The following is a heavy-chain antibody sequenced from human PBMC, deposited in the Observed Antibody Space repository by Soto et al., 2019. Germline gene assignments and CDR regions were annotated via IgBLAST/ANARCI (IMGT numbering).Heavy chain of an antibody. J-gene: IGHJ5*02. D-gene: IGHD6-19*01. Sequence: EVQLLESGGGLVQPGGSLGLSFAASGFTFSTYAMTGFRQAPGKGLEWVSAISGSGGSTYYADSVKGRFTISRDNSKNTLYLQMNSLRAEDTAVYYCAKGIAVALYNWFDPWGQGTLVTVSS. V-gene: IGHV3-23*01. CDR2: ISGSGGST. CDR3: AKGIAVALYNWFDP. CDR1: GFTFSTYA.